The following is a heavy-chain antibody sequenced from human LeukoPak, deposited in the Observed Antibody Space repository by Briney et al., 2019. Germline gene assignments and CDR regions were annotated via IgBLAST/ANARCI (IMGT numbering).Heavy chain of an antibody. J-gene: IGHJ4*02. CDR1: GGSISSSSYY. V-gene: IGHV4-39*01. D-gene: IGHD2-2*01. CDR2: IYYSGST. CDR3: ASPAAEQLALDY. Sequence: SETLSLTCTVSGGSISSSSYYWGWIRQPPGKGLEWIGSIYYSGSTYYNPSLKSRVTISVDTSKNQFSLKLSSVTAADTAVYYCASPAAEQLALDYWGQGTLVTVSS.